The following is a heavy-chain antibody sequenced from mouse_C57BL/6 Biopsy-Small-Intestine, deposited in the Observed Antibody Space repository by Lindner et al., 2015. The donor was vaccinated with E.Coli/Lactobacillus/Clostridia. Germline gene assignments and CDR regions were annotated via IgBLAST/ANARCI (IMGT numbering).Heavy chain of an antibody. Sequence: VQLQESGAELVRPGASVTLSCKASGYTFTDHEMQWVKQTPEHGLEWIGAIDPGIGGNAYNQKFKDKAILTADKFSSTAYMELRSLTSEDSAVYYCTRRRLGRDYFDYWGQGTTLTVSS. D-gene: IGHD4-1*01. CDR2: IDPGIGGN. CDR3: TRRRLGRDYFDY. V-gene: IGHV1-15*01. J-gene: IGHJ2*01. CDR1: GYTFTDHE.